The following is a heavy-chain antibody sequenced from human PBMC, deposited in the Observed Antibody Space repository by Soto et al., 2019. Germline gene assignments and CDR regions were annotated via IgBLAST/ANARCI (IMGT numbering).Heavy chain of an antibody. CDR2: IIPIFGTA. Sequence: QVQLVQSGAEVKKPGSSVKVSCKASGGTFSSYAISWVLQSPGQGLEWMGGIIPIFGTANYAQKFQGRVTITADEYTSTAYMELSSLRSEDTAVYYCARDSLIAARPGYFDYWGQGTLVTVSS. CDR1: GGTFSSYA. V-gene: IGHV1-69*01. D-gene: IGHD6-6*01. CDR3: ARDSLIAARPGYFDY. J-gene: IGHJ4*02.